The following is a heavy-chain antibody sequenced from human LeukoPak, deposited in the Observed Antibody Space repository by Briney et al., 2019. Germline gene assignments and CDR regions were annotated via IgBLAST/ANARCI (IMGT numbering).Heavy chain of an antibody. CDR3: ARDRIAAAGTGYYYYGMDV. D-gene: IGHD6-13*01. V-gene: IGHV3-30-3*01. CDR1: GFTFSSYA. CDR2: ISYDGSNK. Sequence: GGSLRLSCAASGFTFSSYAKHWVRQAPGKGLEWVAVISYDGSNKYYADSVKGRFTISRDNSKNTLYLQMNSLRAEDTAVYYCARDRIAAAGTGYYYYGMDVWGQGTTVTVSS. J-gene: IGHJ6*02.